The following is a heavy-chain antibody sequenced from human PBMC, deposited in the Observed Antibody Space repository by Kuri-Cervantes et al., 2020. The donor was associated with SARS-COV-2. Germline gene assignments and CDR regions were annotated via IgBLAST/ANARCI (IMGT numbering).Heavy chain of an antibody. Sequence: SETLSLTCTVSGGSISSYYWSWIRQPPGKGLEWIGYIYYSGSTNYNPSLESRVTISVDTSKNQFSLKLSSVTAADTAVYYCARARRYSSLEGWFDPWGQGTLVTVSS. CDR1: GGSISSYY. CDR2: IYYSGST. CDR3: ARARRYSSLEGWFDP. D-gene: IGHD6-13*01. V-gene: IGHV4-59*01. J-gene: IGHJ5*02.